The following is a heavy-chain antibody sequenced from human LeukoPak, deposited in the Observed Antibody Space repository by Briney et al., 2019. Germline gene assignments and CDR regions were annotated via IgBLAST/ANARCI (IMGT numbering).Heavy chain of an antibody. V-gene: IGHV4-34*01. CDR2: INHSGST. J-gene: IGHJ2*01. CDR1: GGSFSGYY. Sequence: SSETLSLTCAVYGGSFSGYYWSWIRQPPGKGLEWIGEINHSGSTNYNPSLKSRVTISVDTSKNQFSLKLSSVTAADTAVYYCAGADNLQITTVNYWYFDLWGRGTLVTVSS. D-gene: IGHD4-17*01. CDR3: AGADNLQITTVNYWYFDL.